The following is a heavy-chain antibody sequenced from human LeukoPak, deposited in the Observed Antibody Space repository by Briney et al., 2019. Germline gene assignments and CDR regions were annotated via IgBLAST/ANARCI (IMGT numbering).Heavy chain of an antibody. V-gene: IGHV4-4*02. D-gene: IGHD6-13*01. CDR2: IYHSGST. J-gene: IGHJ4*02. CDR1: GGSISSSNW. CDR3: ASQYSSSWDYYFDY. Sequence: SGTPSLTCAVSGGSISSSNWWSWVRQPPGKGLEWIGEIYHSGSTNYNPSLKSRVTISVDKSKNQFSLKLSSVTAADTAVYYCASQYSSSWDYYFDYWGQGTLVTVSS.